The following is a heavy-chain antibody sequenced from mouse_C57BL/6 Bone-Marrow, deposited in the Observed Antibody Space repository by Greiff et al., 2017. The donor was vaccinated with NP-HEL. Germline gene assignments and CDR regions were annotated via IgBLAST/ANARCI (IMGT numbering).Heavy chain of an antibody. CDR1: GYTFTSYW. J-gene: IGHJ4*01. V-gene: IGHV1-64*01. Sequence: QVQLQQPGAELVKPGASVKLSCKASGYTFTSYWMHWVKQRPGQGLEWIGLIHPNSGSTNYNEKFKGKATLTVDKSSSTAYMQLSSLTSEDSAVYYCAYWDYYAMDYWGQGTSVTVSS. D-gene: IGHD4-1*01. CDR3: AYWDYYAMDY. CDR2: IHPNSGST.